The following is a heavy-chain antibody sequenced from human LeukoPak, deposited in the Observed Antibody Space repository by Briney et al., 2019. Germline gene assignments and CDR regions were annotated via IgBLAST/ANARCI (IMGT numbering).Heavy chain of an antibody. Sequence: GGSLRLSCVASEFAFSTYSMNWVRQAPGKGLEWVSSVTGSGTTKYYADSVKGRFVISRDNAKNSLYLQMNSLRAEDTAVYFCARERQLVTDYWGPGTLVTVSS. CDR2: VTGSGTTK. V-gene: IGHV3-21*06. D-gene: IGHD6-6*01. CDR3: ARERQLVTDY. J-gene: IGHJ4*01. CDR1: EFAFSTYS.